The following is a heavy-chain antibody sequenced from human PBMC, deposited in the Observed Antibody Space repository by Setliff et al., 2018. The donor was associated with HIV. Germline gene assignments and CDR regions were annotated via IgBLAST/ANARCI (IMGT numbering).Heavy chain of an antibody. CDR2: ISSSSSYT. D-gene: IGHD6-13*01. CDR3: AKQTVSSSWSNWFDP. Sequence: LSLTCAVSGYSISSGYYWGWIRQPPGKGLEWVSSISSSSSYTHYADSVKGRFTISRDNAKKSLYLQMNSLRAEDTAVYYCAKQTVSSSWSNWFDPWGQGTLVTVSS. CDR1: GYSISSGYY. V-gene: IGHV3-11*06. J-gene: IGHJ5*02.